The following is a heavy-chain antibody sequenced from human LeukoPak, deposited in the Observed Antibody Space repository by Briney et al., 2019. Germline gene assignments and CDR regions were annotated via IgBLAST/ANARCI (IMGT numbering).Heavy chain of an antibody. CDR3: AMYGSGSYGYFDY. D-gene: IGHD3-10*01. Sequence: GGSLRLSCAASGFTFSSYGMHWVRQAPGKGLEWVAVISYDGSNKYYADSVKGRFTISRDNSKNTLYLQMNSLRAEDTAVYYCAMYGSGSYGYFDYWGLGTLVTVSS. V-gene: IGHV3-30*03. CDR1: GFTFSSYG. CDR2: ISYDGSNK. J-gene: IGHJ4*02.